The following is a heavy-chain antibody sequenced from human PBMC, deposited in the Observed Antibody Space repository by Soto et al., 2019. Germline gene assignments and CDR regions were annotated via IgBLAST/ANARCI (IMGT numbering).Heavy chain of an antibody. CDR1: GFTFSSYS. D-gene: IGHD6-13*01. CDR2: ISSSSSYI. V-gene: IGHV3-21*01. CDR3: ARDRGIAAAGRHYYGMDV. J-gene: IGHJ6*02. Sequence: EVQLVESGGGLVKPGGSLRLSCAASGFTFSSYSMNWVRQAPGKGLEWVSSISSSSSYIYYADSVKGRFTISRDNAKNSLYMQMNSLRAEDTAVYYCARDRGIAAAGRHYYGMDVWGQGTTVTVSS.